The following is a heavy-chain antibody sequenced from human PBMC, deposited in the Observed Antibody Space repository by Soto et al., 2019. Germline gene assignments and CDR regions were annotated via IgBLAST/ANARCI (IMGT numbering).Heavy chain of an antibody. D-gene: IGHD3-9*01. CDR2: INPNSGAT. CDR1: GYIFTGYY. Sequence: ASVKVSCKASGYIFTGYYIHWVRQAPVQGLEWMGWINPNSGATTYAQKFQGRVTMTRDTSITTAYMELSRLRSDDTAVYYCARIFTWAFNFDYWGQGTLVTVSS. V-gene: IGHV1-2*02. J-gene: IGHJ4*02. CDR3: ARIFTWAFNFDY.